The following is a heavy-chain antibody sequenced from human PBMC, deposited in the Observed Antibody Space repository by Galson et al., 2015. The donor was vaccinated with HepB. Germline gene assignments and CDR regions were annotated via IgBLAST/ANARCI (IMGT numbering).Heavy chain of an antibody. CDR2: IYWDGDE. V-gene: IGHV2-5*02. CDR3: AHIKSNNWFDP. Sequence: PALVKPTQTLTLTCTFSGFSLTTSGVAVGWIRRPPGKALEWLALIYWDGDERYSPSLKSRLTITKDTSKNQVVLIMTNMDPVDTATYYCAHIKSNNWFDPWGQGTLVTVSS. CDR1: GFSLTTSGVA. D-gene: IGHD6-6*01. J-gene: IGHJ5*02.